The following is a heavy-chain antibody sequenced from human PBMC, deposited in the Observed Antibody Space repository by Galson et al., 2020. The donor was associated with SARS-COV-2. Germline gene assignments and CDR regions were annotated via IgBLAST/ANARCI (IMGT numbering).Heavy chain of an antibody. CDR1: GFTFSSYE. J-gene: IGHJ6*02. D-gene: IGHD3-22*01. CDR2: ISSSGSTI. V-gene: IGHV3-48*03. Sequence: GGSLRLSCAASGFTFSSYEMNWVRQAPGKGLEWVSYISSSGSTIYYADSVKGRFTISRDNAKNSLYLQMNSLRAEDTAVYYCARDGYHYGMDVWGQGTTVTVSS. CDR3: ARDGYHYGMDV.